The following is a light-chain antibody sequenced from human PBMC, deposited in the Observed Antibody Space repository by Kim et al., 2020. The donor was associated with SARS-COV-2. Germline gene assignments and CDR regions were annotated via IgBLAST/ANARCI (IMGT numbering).Light chain of an antibody. J-gene: IGLJ1*01. CDR1: SSDVGSYNR. V-gene: IGLV2-18*02. CDR3: SSYTSGSTFPYV. CDR2: EVS. Sequence: QSALTQPPSVSGSPGQSVTISCTGTSSDVGSYNRVSWYQQPPGTAPKLMIYEVSNRPSGVPDRFSGSKSGNTASLTISGLQAEDEADYYCSSYTSGSTFPYVFGTGTKVTVL.